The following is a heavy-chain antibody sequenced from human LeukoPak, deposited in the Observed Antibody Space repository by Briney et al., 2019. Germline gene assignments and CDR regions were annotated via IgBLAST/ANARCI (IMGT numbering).Heavy chain of an antibody. V-gene: IGHV4-4*07. CDR1: GGSISSYY. CDR2: IYISGST. J-gene: IGHJ6*03. Sequence: SETPSLTCTVSGGSISSYYWSWIRQSAGKGLEWIGRIYISGSTNYNPSLKSRVTMSVDTSKNQFSLKLTSVTAADTAVYYCAREVVDATPSRDYYYYMDVWGKGTTVTVSS. D-gene: IGHD2-15*01. CDR3: AREVVDATPSRDYYYYMDV.